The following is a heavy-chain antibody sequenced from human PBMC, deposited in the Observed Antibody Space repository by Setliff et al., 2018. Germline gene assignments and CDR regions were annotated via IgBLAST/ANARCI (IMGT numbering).Heavy chain of an antibody. CDR3: RVWLGDLSRDF. J-gene: IGHJ4*02. Sequence: GGSLRLSCAASGFIVNNNEMSWVRQAPGKGLEWLSVTYSGGETRYADSVNGRFTISRDASENSISLQMNSLRVDDTAVYFCRVWLGDLSRDFWGQGTLVTVSS. CDR1: GFIVNNNE. CDR2: TYSGGET. D-gene: IGHD3-10*01. V-gene: IGHV3-53*01.